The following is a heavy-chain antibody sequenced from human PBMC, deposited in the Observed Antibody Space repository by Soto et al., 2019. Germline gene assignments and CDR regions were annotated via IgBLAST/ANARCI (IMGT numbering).Heavy chain of an antibody. CDR2: IIPIFHTA. J-gene: IGHJ2*01. Sequence: QVQLVQSGAEVKKPGSSVKVSCKASGDTFNSYAFSWVRQAPGQGREWMGGIIPIFHTAKYAQKFQGRVTVTADVSTSTVYMELSGLRSADTAVYYCARGPTMVSHNWYFDLWGHGTLVTVSS. D-gene: IGHD2-8*01. V-gene: IGHV1-69*01. CDR1: GDTFNSYA. CDR3: ARGPTMVSHNWYFDL.